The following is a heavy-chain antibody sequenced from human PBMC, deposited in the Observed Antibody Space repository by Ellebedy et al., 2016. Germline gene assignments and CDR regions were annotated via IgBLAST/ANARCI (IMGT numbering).Heavy chain of an antibody. Sequence: GGSLRLXXAASGFSFSSYWMFWVRQAPGKGLVWVSNIDGDGSTTSHEDSVRGRFTISRDNAKSIVYLQMNSVRAEDSAMYFCARNRDYGLDYWGQGTVVTVSS. D-gene: IGHD4/OR15-4a*01. V-gene: IGHV3-74*01. CDR2: IDGDGSTT. CDR1: GFSFSSYW. J-gene: IGHJ4*02. CDR3: ARNRDYGLDY.